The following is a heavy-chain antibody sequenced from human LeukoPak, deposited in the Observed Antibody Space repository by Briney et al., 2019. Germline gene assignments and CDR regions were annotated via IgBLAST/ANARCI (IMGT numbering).Heavy chain of an antibody. Sequence: SEILSLTCTVSGGSISSYYWSWIRQPPGKGLEWIGYIYYSGSTNYNPSLKSRVTISVDTSKNQFSLKLSSVTAADTAVYYCARTKQHRWGTFDPWGQGTLVTVSS. D-gene: IGHD6-13*01. CDR2: IYYSGST. V-gene: IGHV4-59*01. J-gene: IGHJ5*02. CDR3: ARTKQHRWGTFDP. CDR1: GGSISSYY.